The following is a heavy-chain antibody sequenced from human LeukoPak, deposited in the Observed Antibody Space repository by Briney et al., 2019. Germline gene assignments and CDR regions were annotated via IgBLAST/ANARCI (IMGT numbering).Heavy chain of an antibody. CDR2: IYSGGNT. V-gene: IGHV3-53*01. J-gene: IGHJ3*02. CDR1: GGSISSYY. CDR3: ARDFVVNYGWAAFDI. Sequence: ETLSLTCTVSGGSISSYYWSWIRQAPGKGLEWVSVIYSGGNTYYADSVKGRFTISRDNSKNTLYPQMNSLRVEDTAVYYCARDFVVNYGWAAFDIWGQGTMVTVSS. D-gene: IGHD3-10*01.